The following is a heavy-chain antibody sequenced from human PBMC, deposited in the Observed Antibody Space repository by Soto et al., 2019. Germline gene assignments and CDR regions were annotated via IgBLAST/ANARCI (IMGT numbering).Heavy chain of an antibody. CDR2: ISSSSSYI. CDR1: GFTFSSYS. J-gene: IGHJ4*02. Sequence: EVQLVESGGGLVKPGGSLRLSCAASGFTFSSYSMNWVRQAPGKGLEWVSSISSSSSYIYYADSVKGRFTISRDNAKNSLYLQMNSLRAEDTAVYYCARLGVTYSSSWYGGFDYWGQGTLVTVSS. D-gene: IGHD6-13*01. V-gene: IGHV3-21*01. CDR3: ARLGVTYSSSWYGGFDY.